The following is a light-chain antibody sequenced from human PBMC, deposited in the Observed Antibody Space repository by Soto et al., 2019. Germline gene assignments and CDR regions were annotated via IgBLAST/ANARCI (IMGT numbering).Light chain of an antibody. CDR1: QSVSSSY. Sequence: EVVVTRPPGTLSLSPGERATLSCRASQSVSSSYLALYQQKPGQAPRLLLYGASNRATGIPDRFSGSGSGTHFTLTIRRLEPEDFTVYYCQLYGSSPLHTFGLGTKLEIK. J-gene: IGKJ2*01. V-gene: IGKV3-20*01. CDR2: GAS. CDR3: QLYGSSPLHT.